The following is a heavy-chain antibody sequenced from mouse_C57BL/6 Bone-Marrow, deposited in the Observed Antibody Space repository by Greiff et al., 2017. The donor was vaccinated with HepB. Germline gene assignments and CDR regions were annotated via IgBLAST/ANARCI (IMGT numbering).Heavy chain of an antibody. J-gene: IGHJ1*03. D-gene: IGHD2-14*01. CDR2: IWWDDDK. CDR3: ARMGYDWYFDV. V-gene: IGHV8-8*01. CDR1: GFSLSTFGMG. Sequence: QVTLKVSGPGILQPSQTLSLTCSFSGFSLSTFGMGVGWLRQPSGEGLEWLAHIWWDDDKYYHPALKSRLTFAKDTSKNQVLLKIANVDTADTATYDCARMGYDWYFDVWGTGTTVTVSS.